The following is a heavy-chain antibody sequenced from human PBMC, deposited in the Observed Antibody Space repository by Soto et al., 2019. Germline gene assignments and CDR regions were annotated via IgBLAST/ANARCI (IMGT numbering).Heavy chain of an antibody. CDR2: IYYSGST. V-gene: IGHV4-61*01. CDR3: ARVEVAGYFDY. J-gene: IGHJ4*02. D-gene: IGHD6-19*01. CDR1: GGSVSSGSYY. Sequence: PSETLSLTCTVSGGSVSSGSYYWSWIRQPPGKGLEWIGYIYYSGSTNYNPSLKSRVTISVDTSKNQFSLKLSSVTAADTAVYYCARVEVAGYFDYWGQGTLVTVSS.